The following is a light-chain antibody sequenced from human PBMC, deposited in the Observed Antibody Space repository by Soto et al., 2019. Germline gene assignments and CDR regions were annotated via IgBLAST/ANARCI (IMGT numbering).Light chain of an antibody. CDR2: EVS. V-gene: IGLV2-14*01. CDR1: SSDVGGYNY. Sequence: QSALTQPASVSGSPGQSITISCTGTSSDVGGYNYVSWYQQHPGKAPKLMISEVSNRPSGVSNRFSGSKSGNTAFLTISGLQAEDEADYYCSSYTSSSTLVFGGGTQLTVL. CDR3: SSYTSSSTLV. J-gene: IGLJ2*01.